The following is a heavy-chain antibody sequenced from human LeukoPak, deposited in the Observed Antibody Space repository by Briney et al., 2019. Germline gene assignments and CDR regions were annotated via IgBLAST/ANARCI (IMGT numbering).Heavy chain of an antibody. CDR3: ARDLTGYCSGGSCSHDAFDI. V-gene: IGHV3-66*01. J-gene: IGHJ3*02. D-gene: IGHD2-15*01. CDR2: IYSGGST. Sequence: SGGSLRLSCAASGFTVSSNYMSWVRQAPGKGLEWVSVIYSGGSTYYADSVKGRFTISRDNSKNTLYLQMNSLRAEDTAVYYCARDLTGYCSGGSCSHDAFDIWGQGTMVTVSS. CDR1: GFTVSSNY.